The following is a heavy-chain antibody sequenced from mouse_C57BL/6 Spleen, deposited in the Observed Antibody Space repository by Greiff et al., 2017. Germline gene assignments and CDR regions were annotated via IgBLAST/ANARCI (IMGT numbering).Heavy chain of an antibody. J-gene: IGHJ4*01. D-gene: IGHD5-1*01. CDR2: ISYDGSN. Sequence: DVQLQESGPGLVKPSQSLSLTCSVTGYSITSGYYWNWIRQFPGNKLEWMGYISYDGSNNYNPSLKNRISITRDTSKNQFFLKLNSVTTEDTATYYCARTYEDYAMDYWGQGTSVTVSS. CDR1: GYSITSGYY. CDR3: ARTYEDYAMDY. V-gene: IGHV3-6*01.